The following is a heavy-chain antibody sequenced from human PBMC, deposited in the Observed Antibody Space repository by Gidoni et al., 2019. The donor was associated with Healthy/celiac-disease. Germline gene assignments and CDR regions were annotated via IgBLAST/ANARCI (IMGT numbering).Heavy chain of an antibody. Sequence: QVQLVQSGAEVKKPGASVKVSCKASGYTFTSYGISWVRQAPGQGLEWMGWISAYNGNTNYAQKLQGRVTMTTDTSTSTAYMELRSLRSDDTAVYYCARFGLLWFGESKAPNYYYGMDVWGQGTTVTVSS. CDR2: ISAYNGNT. D-gene: IGHD3-10*01. CDR1: GYTFTSYG. V-gene: IGHV1-18*01. CDR3: ARFGLLWFGESKAPNYYYGMDV. J-gene: IGHJ6*02.